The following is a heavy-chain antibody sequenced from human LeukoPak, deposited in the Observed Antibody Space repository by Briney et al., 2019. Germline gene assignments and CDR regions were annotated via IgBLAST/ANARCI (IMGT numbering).Heavy chain of an antibody. V-gene: IGHV3-21*01. J-gene: IGHJ4*02. Sequence: GGSLRLSCAASGFTFSSYSMNWVRQAPGKGLEWVSSISSSSSSYIYYADSVKGRFTISRDNAKNSLYLQMNSLRAEETPVYYFARDSRVQLVGGGFDYWGQGTLVTVSS. CDR1: GFTFSSYS. CDR2: ISSSSSSYI. D-gene: IGHD1-1*01. CDR3: ARDSRVQLVGGGFDY.